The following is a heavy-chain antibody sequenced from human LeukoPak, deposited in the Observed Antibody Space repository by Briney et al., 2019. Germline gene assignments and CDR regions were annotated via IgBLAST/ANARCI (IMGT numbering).Heavy chain of an antibody. CDR1: GYTFTTYA. CDR3: AREALWFGHAFDI. V-gene: IGHV1-3*04. J-gene: IGHJ3*02. D-gene: IGHD3-10*01. CDR2: ISTGNGNT. Sequence: ASVKVSCKASGYTFTTYAMHWVRQAPGQRLEWMGWISTGNGNTKYSQKFQGRVTITRDTSASTAYMELSSLRSEDTAVYYCAREALWFGHAFDIWGQGTMVTVSS.